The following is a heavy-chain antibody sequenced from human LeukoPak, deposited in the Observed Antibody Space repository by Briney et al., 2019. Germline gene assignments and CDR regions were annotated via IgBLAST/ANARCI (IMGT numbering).Heavy chain of an antibody. D-gene: IGHD3-10*01. Sequence: GGSLRLSCAASGFTFSSYAMSWVRQAPGKGLEWVSAISGSGGSTYYADSVKGRFTISRDNSKNTLYLQMNSLRAEDTAVYYCAKAERITMVRGVLTDWGQGTLVTVSS. CDR1: GFTFSSYA. J-gene: IGHJ4*02. CDR3: AKAERITMVRGVLTD. CDR2: ISGSGGST. V-gene: IGHV3-23*01.